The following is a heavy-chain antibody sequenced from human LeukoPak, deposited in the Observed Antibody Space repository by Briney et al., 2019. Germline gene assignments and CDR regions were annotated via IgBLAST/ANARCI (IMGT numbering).Heavy chain of an antibody. CDR1: GFTFSSYA. CDR3: ARARLGQLRLGYCSSTSCYTFDY. V-gene: IGHV3-30-3*01. J-gene: IGHJ4*02. Sequence: GRSLRLSCAASGFTFSSYAMHWVRQAPGKGLEWVAVIPYDGSNKYYADSVKGRFTISRDNSKNTLYLQMNSLRAEDTAVYYCARARLGQLRLGYCSSTSCYTFDYWGQGTLVTVSS. CDR2: IPYDGSNK. D-gene: IGHD2-2*02.